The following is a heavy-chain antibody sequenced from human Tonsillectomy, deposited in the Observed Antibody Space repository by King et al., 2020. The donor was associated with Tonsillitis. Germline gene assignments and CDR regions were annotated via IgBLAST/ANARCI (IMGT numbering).Heavy chain of an antibody. Sequence: VQLVESGAEVKKPGASVKVSCKASGYTFTGYYMHWVRQAPGQGLEWMGWINPNSGGTNYAQKFQGRVTMTRDTSISTAYMELSRLRSDDTAVYYCARDPNWGHEFRRYWYFDLWGRGTLVTVSS. J-gene: IGHJ2*01. V-gene: IGHV1-2*02. CDR3: ARDPNWGHEFRRYWYFDL. CDR2: INPNSGGT. D-gene: IGHD7-27*01. CDR1: GYTFTGYY.